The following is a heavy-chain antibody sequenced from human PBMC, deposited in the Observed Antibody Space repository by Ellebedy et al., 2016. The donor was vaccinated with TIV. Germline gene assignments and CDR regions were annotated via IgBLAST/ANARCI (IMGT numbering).Heavy chain of an antibody. Sequence: GEFLKISCEASGFTVSSYFMSWVRQAPGKGLEWVAIIYNDGGTNYTDSVKGRFTISRDNFTNTLFLQMNNLRAEDTAVYYCARDPGGGGDYGDNWFDPWGQGTLVTVSS. J-gene: IGHJ5*02. V-gene: IGHV3-66*01. D-gene: IGHD4-17*01. CDR1: GFTVSSYF. CDR2: IYNDGGT. CDR3: ARDPGGGGDYGDNWFDP.